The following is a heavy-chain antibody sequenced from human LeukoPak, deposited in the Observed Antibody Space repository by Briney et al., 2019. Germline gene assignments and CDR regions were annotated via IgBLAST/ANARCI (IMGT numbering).Heavy chain of an antibody. CDR2: ISGSGANI. CDR1: GFTLSSYA. Sequence: GGSLRLSCAVSGFTLSSYAMSWVRQAPGKGLEWASGISGSGANIYYADSVKGRFTISRDNFKNTLYLQMNSLRAEDTAVYYCAKDSPYGGSFYYIDYWGQGTLVTVSS. CDR3: AKDSPYGGSFYYIDY. V-gene: IGHV3-23*01. D-gene: IGHD2/OR15-2a*01. J-gene: IGHJ4*02.